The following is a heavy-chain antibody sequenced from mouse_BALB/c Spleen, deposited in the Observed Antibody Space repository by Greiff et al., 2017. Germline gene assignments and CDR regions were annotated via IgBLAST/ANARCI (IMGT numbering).Heavy chain of an antibody. J-gene: IGHJ3*01. Sequence: VQLQESGPGLVQPSQSLSITCTVSGFSLTSYGVHWVRQSPGKGLEWLGVIWSGGSTDYNAAFISRLSISKDNSKSQVFLKMNSLQTDDTARYYCARDLMGYAAYWGQGTLVTVSA. V-gene: IGHV2-2*01. CDR3: ARDLMGYAAY. D-gene: IGHD2-14*01. CDR2: IWSGGST. CDR1: GFSLTSYG.